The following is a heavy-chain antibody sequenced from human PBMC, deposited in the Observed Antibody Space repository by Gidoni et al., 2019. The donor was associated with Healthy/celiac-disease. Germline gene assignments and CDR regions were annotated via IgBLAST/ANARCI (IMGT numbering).Heavy chain of an antibody. CDR1: GFTFSSYE. CDR3: ARTPPPLWFGEFPSYYYYGMDV. Sequence: EVQLVESGGGLVQPGGSLRLSCAASGFTFSSYEMNWVRQAPGQGLEWVSYISSSGSTIYYADSVKGRFTISRDNAKNSLYLQMNSLRAEDTAVYYCARTPPPLWFGEFPSYYYYGMDVWGQGTTVTVSS. V-gene: IGHV3-48*03. CDR2: ISSSGSTI. D-gene: IGHD3-10*01. J-gene: IGHJ6*02.